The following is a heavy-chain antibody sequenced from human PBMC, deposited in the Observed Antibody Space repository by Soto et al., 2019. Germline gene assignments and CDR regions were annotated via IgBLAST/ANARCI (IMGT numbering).Heavy chain of an antibody. CDR1: GFTFRDHY. CDR3: TRVMRAVDGRNWFAP. Sequence: EVQLVESGGGLVQPGGSLRLSCVASGFTFRDHYMDWVRQAPGKGLEWVGRIRNRANSYTIEDAASARGSFTISRDDSKYTLYLQMNGLKTEDTAVYYCTRVMRAVDGRNWFAPWGQGTLVTVSS. V-gene: IGHV3-72*01. CDR2: IRNRANSYTI. D-gene: IGHD6-19*01. J-gene: IGHJ5*02.